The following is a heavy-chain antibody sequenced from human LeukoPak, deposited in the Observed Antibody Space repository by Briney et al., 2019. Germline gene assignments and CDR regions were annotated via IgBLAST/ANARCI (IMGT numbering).Heavy chain of an antibody. J-gene: IGHJ4*02. D-gene: IGHD1-14*01. CDR1: GVTFSRYE. V-gene: IGHV3-48*03. Sequence: GGALRLSCAASGVTFSRYEMNWGRQAPGKGLEWGLYFCGSGSNIYYADSVKGRFTISRDNSKNTLYLQMNILRTEDTAVYYCARVDREKGFDFWGQGTLVTVSS. CDR2: FCGSGSNI. CDR3: ARVDREKGFDF.